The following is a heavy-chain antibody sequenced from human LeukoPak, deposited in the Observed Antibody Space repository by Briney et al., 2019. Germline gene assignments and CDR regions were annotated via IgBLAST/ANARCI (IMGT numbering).Heavy chain of an antibody. J-gene: IGHJ6*02. D-gene: IGHD4-17*01. CDR3: ARGNGNYTFTYYYYGMDV. Sequence: SETLSLTCAVSGGSISSGGYSWSWIRQPPGKGLEWIGYIYHSGSTYYNPSLKSRVTISVDTSKNQFSLKLSSVTAADTAVYYCARGNGNYTFTYYYYGMDVWGQGTTVTVSS. CDR2: IYHSGST. V-gene: IGHV4-30-2*01. CDR1: GGSISSGGYS.